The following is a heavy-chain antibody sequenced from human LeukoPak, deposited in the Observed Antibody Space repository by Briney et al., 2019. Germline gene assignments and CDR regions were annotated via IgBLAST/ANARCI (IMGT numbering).Heavy chain of an antibody. J-gene: IGHJ4*02. D-gene: IGHD3-9*01. Sequence: ASETLSLTCAVSGXSISSSEWWIWVRQPPGQGLEWIGEIHRDGRTRYNPSLKSRVTMSIDYSKNQFSLKVSSVTAADTAIYYCGKTDIYFNPIDYWGPGSLVTVSS. CDR2: IHRDGRT. CDR1: GXSISSSEW. V-gene: IGHV4-4*02. CDR3: GKTDIYFNPIDY.